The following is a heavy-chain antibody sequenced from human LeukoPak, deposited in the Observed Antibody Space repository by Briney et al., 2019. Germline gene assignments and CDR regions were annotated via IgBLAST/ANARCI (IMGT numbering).Heavy chain of an antibody. CDR1: GSSISSYY. Sequence: SETLSLTCTVSGSSISSYYWSWIRQPPGKGLEWIGYIYYSGSTNYNPSLKSRVTISVDTSKNQFSLKLSSVTAADTAVYYCARGGTVRNGMDVWGQGTTVTVSS. D-gene: IGHD1-26*01. V-gene: IGHV4-59*01. CDR2: IYYSGST. CDR3: ARGGTVRNGMDV. J-gene: IGHJ6*02.